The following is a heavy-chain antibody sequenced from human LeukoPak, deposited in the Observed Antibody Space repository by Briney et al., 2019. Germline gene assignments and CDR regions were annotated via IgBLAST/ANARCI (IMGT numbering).Heavy chain of an antibody. CDR2: IGFRIDNV. CDR3: AKDNGNGWLGEFAFDY. CDR1: RFTFHDSA. D-gene: IGHD3-10*01. V-gene: IGHV3-9*01. Sequence: GGSLRLSCAASRFTFHDSAFHWVRQAPGEGLEWVAGIGFRIDNVDYADSVKGRFTISRDNAKKSLYLQMDSLRAEDTAFYYCAKDNGNGWLGEFAFDYWGQGILVTVSS. J-gene: IGHJ4*02.